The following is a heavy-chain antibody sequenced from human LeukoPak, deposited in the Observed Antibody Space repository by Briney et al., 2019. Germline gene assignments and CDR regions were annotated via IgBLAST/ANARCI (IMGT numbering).Heavy chain of an antibody. Sequence: SETLSLTCTVSGVSLSTHRSYWGWVRQPPGKGLEWIGNIFYGETAYSNPSLKSRVSISLDTSKNQFSLRLYSVTAADTAVYYCASFYTSSHYWGQGTLVTVSS. CDR2: IFYGETA. J-gene: IGHJ4*02. CDR3: ASFYTSSHY. CDR1: GVSLSTHRSY. D-gene: IGHD6-6*01. V-gene: IGHV4-39*07.